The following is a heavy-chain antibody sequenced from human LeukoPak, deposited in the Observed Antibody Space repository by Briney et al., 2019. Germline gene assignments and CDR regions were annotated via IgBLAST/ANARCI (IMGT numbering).Heavy chain of an antibody. V-gene: IGHV3-48*01. Sequence: GGSLRLSCAASGFTFSSYSMNWVRQAPGKGLEWVSYISSSSSTIYYADSVKGRFTISRDNAKNSLYLQMNSLRAEDTAVYYCARVGDYNYGGTLGAFDIWGQGTMVAVSS. CDR3: ARVGDYNYGGTLGAFDI. CDR1: GFTFSSYS. D-gene: IGHD4-23*01. J-gene: IGHJ3*02. CDR2: ISSSSSTI.